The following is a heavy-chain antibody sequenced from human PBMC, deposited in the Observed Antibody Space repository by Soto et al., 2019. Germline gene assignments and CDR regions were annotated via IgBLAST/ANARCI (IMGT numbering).Heavy chain of an antibody. CDR1: GYSFTSYW. J-gene: IGHJ6*02. D-gene: IGHD5-12*01. V-gene: IGHV5-51*01. Sequence: GESLKISCKGSGYSFTSYWIGWVRQMPGKGLEWMGIIYPGDSDTRYSPSFQGQVTISADKSISTAYLQWSSLKASDAAMYYWARHRRDGYNYGFAYYYYGMDVWGQGTTVTVSS. CDR3: ARHRRDGYNYGFAYYYYGMDV. CDR2: IYPGDSDT.